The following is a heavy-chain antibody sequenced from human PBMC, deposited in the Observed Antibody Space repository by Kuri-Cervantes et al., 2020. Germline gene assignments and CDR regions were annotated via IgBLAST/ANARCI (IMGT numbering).Heavy chain of an antibody. J-gene: IGHJ3*02. CDR1: GYTFTGYY. D-gene: IGHD4-17*01. V-gene: IGHV1-2*04. CDR3: ARATNLTTVTANDAFDI. Sequence: ASVKVSCKASGYTFTGYYMHWVRQAPGQGLEWMGWINPNSGGTNYAQKLQGWVTMTRDTSISTAYMELSRLRSDDTAVYYCARATNLTTVTANDAFDIWGQGTMVTVSS. CDR2: INPNSGGT.